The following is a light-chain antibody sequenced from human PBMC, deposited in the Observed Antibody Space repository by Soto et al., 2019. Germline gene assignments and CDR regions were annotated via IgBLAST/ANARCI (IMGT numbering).Light chain of an antibody. CDR1: QRVLYSSNSKNY. J-gene: IGKJ5*01. CDR2: WAS. Sequence: DIVMTQSPDSLAVSLGERATINCKSSQRVLYSSNSKNYLAWYQQKPGQPPKLLIYWASTRESGVPDRFSGSGSGTDFTLTISSLQAEDVAVYYCQQYYITPITFGQGKRLEIK. CDR3: QQYYITPIT. V-gene: IGKV4-1*01.